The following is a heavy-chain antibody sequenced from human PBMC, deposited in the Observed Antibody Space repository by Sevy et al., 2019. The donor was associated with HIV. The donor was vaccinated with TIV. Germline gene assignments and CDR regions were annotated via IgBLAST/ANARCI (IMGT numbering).Heavy chain of an antibody. CDR1: GYTFTGFY. V-gene: IGHV1-2*02. D-gene: IGHD3-9*01. CDR2: INPNSGGT. CDR3: ARTSSYDILIDAFDI. J-gene: IGHJ3*02. Sequence: ASVKVSCKASGYTFTGFYMHWVRQAPGQGLEWMGWINPNSGGTNYAQKFQGRVTMTRDTSISTAYMELSRLRSDDTAVYYCARTSSYDILIDAFDIWGQGTMVTVSS.